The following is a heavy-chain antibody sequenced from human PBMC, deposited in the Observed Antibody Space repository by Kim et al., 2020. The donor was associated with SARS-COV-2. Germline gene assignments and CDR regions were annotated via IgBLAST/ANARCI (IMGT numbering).Heavy chain of an antibody. Sequence: ASVKVSCKTSGHFFTRDSIHWVRQAPGQGLEWMGGIDCGNGNTIYSQKFQGRVTFTTDTSASTAYMELSFLISEDSAVYYCLGGFYFDYWGQGTLVTVSS. CDR1: GHFFTRDS. V-gene: IGHV1-3*01. CDR3: LGGFYFDY. D-gene: IGHD3-16*01. CDR2: IDCGNGNT. J-gene: IGHJ4*02.